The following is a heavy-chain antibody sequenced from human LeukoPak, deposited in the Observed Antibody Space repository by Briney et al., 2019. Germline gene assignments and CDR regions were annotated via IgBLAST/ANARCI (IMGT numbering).Heavy chain of an antibody. Sequence: SETLSLTCTVSGGSISSGGYYWSWIRQHPGKGLEWIGYIYYSGSTYYNPSLKSRVTISVDTSKNQFSLKLSSVTAADTAVYYCASGSLGDDAFDIWGQGTMVTVSS. CDR2: IYYSGST. CDR1: GGSISSGGYY. D-gene: IGHD3-10*01. V-gene: IGHV4-31*03. J-gene: IGHJ3*02. CDR3: ASGSLGDDAFDI.